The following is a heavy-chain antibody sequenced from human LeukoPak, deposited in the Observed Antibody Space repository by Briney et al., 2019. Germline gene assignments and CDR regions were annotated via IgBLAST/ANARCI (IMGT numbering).Heavy chain of an antibody. Sequence: ASVKVSCKVSGSTLTELSMHWVRQAPGKGLEWMGGFDPEDGETFYAQDFQGRVIMTEDTSTDPAYMELSSLRSEDTAVYYCARGEDSNMKDYFDYWGQGTLVTVSS. D-gene: IGHD4-11*01. CDR3: ARGEDSNMKDYFDY. CDR1: GSTLTELS. J-gene: IGHJ4*02. CDR2: FDPEDGET. V-gene: IGHV1-24*01.